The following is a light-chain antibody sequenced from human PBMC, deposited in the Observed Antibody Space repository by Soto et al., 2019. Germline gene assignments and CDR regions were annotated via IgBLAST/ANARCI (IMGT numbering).Light chain of an antibody. CDR3: GAWDDSVSVVV. J-gene: IGLJ2*01. CDR1: SSNIGSNY. V-gene: IGLV1-47*02. CDR2: NNN. Sequence: QSVLIQPPSASGTPGQRVTISCSGSSSNIGSNYVYWYQQLPGTAPKLLIYNNNQRPPGVPDRFSGSKSGTSASLAISGLRSEDEADYYCGAWDDSVSVVVFGGGTKLTVL.